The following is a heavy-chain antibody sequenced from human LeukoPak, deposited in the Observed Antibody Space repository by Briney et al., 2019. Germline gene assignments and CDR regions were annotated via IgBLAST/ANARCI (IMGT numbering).Heavy chain of an antibody. J-gene: IGHJ4*02. Sequence: SVKVSCKASGGTFSSYAISWVRQAPGQGLEWMGRIIPILGIANYAQKFQGRVTITADKSTSTACMELSSLRSEDTAVYYCARKGGSYSWGQGTLVTVSS. CDR3: ARKGGSYS. CDR1: GGTFSSYA. V-gene: IGHV1-69*04. D-gene: IGHD1-26*01. CDR2: IIPILGIA.